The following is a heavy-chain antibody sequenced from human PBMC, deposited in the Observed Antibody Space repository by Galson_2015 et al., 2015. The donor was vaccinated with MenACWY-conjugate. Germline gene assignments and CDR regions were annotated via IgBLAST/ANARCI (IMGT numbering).Heavy chain of an antibody. V-gene: IGHV2-5*02. J-gene: IGHJ4*02. CDR3: SRTGATPGDY. Sequence: PAQERRSRPRTLSCSFSGVSVRTRGVGGGWMRQTPGKALEWLGLISWDDDKRYSTSLRSRLTITKDSSKHHVVLTMSNMDSEDTAPYYCSRTGATPGDYWGQGTLVTVSS. CDR2: ISWDDDK. CDR1: GVSVRTRGVG.